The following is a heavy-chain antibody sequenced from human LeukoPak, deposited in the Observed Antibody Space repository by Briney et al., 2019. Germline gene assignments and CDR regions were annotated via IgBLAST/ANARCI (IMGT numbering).Heavy chain of an antibody. J-gene: IGHJ5*02. V-gene: IGHV1-69*04. Sequence: ASVKVSCKASGGTFSSYAISWVRQAPGQVLEWMGRIIPILGIANYAQKFQGRVTITADKSTSTAYMELSSLRSEDTAVYYCARAATSRWFDPWGQGTLVTVSS. CDR1: GGTFSSYA. D-gene: IGHD1-26*01. CDR3: ARAATSRWFDP. CDR2: IIPILGIA.